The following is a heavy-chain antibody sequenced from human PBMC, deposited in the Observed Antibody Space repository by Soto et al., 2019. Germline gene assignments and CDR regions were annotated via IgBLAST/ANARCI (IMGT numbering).Heavy chain of an antibody. D-gene: IGHD2-15*01. CDR3: AREPNYCSGGSCYSSPLDY. CDR1: GYTFTGYY. CDR2: INPNSGGT. J-gene: IGHJ4*02. Sequence: GASVKVSCKASGYTFTGYYMHWVRQAPGQGLEWMGWINPNSGGTNYAQKFQGRVTMTRDTSISTAYMELSRLRSDDTAVYYCAREPNYCSGGSCYSSPLDYWGQGTLVTVSS. V-gene: IGHV1-2*02.